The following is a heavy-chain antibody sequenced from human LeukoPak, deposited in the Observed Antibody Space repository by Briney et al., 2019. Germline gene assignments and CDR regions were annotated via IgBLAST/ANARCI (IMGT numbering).Heavy chain of an antibody. J-gene: IGHJ6*03. CDR3: ARKYSSSSGYYYYYYYMDV. Sequence: SVKVSCKASGGTFSSYAISWVRQAPGQGLEWMGGIIPIFGTANYAQKFQGRVTITTDESTSTAYMELSSLRSEDTAVYYCARKYSSSSGYYYYYYYMDVWGKGTTVTVSS. CDR2: IIPIFGTA. CDR1: GGTFSSYA. D-gene: IGHD6-6*01. V-gene: IGHV1-69*05.